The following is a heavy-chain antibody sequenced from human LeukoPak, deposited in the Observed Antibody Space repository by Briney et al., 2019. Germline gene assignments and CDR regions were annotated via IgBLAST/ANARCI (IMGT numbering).Heavy chain of an antibody. Sequence: GGSLRLSCAASGFTFSSYAMHWVRQAPGKGLEWVAVISYDESNKYYADSVKGRFTISRDNSKNTLYLQMNSLRAEDTAVYYCARDVSLLWSGYYTGLGANWFDPWGQGTLVTVSS. CDR2: ISYDESNK. D-gene: IGHD3-3*01. CDR1: GFTFSSYA. J-gene: IGHJ5*02. V-gene: IGHV3-30-3*01. CDR3: ARDVSLLWSGYYTGLGANWFDP.